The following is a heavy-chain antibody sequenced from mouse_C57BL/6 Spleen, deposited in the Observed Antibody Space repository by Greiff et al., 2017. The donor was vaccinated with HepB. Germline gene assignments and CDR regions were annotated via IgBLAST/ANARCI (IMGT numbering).Heavy chain of an antibody. CDR1: GYALSSSW. V-gene: IGHV1-82*01. CDR3: ARWTVYAMDY. Sequence: QVQLQQSGPELVKPGASVKISCKASGYALSSSWMNWVKQRPGKGLEWIGRIYPGDGDTNYNGKFKGKATLTADKSSSTAYMQLSSLTSEDSAVYFCARWTVYAMDYWGQVTSVTVSS. J-gene: IGHJ4*01. CDR2: IYPGDGDT.